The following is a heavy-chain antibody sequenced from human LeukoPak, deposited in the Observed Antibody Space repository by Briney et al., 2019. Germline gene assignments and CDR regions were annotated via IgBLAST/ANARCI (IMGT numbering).Heavy chain of an antibody. D-gene: IGHD3-3*01. V-gene: IGHV3-66*02. CDR2: INSGGST. CDR1: GFTVSSNY. CDR3: ARAPAGDFWSVSHYYYYGMDV. J-gene: IGHJ6*02. Sequence: PGGSLRLSCAASGFTVSSNYMSWVRQAPGKGLEWVSVINSGGSTCYADSVKGRFTISRDNSKNTLYLQMNSLRAEDTAVYYCARAPAGDFWSVSHYYYYGMDVWGQGTTVTVSS.